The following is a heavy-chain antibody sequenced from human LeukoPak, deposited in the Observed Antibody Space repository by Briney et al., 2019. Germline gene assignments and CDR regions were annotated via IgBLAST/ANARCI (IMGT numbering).Heavy chain of an antibody. J-gene: IGHJ4*02. V-gene: IGHV5-51*01. CDR3: ARLDDSSGYYSHFDY. CDR2: IYPGDSDT. Sequence: GESLQISCKGSGYSFTSYWIGWVRQLPGKGLEWMGIIYPGDSDTRYSPSFQGQVTISADKSISTAYLQWSSLKASDTAMYYCARLDDSSGYYSHFDYWGQGTLVTVSS. D-gene: IGHD3-22*01. CDR1: GYSFTSYW.